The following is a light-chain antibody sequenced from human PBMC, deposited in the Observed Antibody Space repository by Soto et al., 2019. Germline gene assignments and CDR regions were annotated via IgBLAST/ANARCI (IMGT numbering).Light chain of an antibody. CDR2: DAS. CDR3: QQRSNWPPEIT. J-gene: IGKJ5*01. V-gene: IGKV3-11*01. CDR1: QSVSIS. Sequence: EIVLTQSPRSLSVSPGETATLSWRSSQSVSISLAWYQQKPGQAPRLLIYDASNRATGVPARFSGSGSGTDFTLTVSSLEPEDFALYYCQQRSNWPPEITFGQGTRLEIK.